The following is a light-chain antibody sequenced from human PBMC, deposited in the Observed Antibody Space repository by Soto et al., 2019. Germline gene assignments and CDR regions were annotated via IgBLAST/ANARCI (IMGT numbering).Light chain of an antibody. CDR1: QSVSSSY. Sequence: EIGLTQSPGTLSLSPGERATLSCRAIQSVSSSYLTWYQQKPGQAPRLLIFGASSRATGIPDRFSGSESGTDFTLTISRLEPADFAVYYCQQYGSSPLYTFGQGTKLEIK. J-gene: IGKJ2*01. V-gene: IGKV3-20*01. CDR2: GAS. CDR3: QQYGSSPLYT.